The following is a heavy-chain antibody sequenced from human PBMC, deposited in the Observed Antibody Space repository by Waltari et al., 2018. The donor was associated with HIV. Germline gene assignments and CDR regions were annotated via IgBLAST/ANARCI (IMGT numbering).Heavy chain of an antibody. Sequence: QLQLQESGPGLVKPSETLSLTCPVSGASISRSSYYWCWLRQPPGKGLEWIGSMYYSGSTYYNPSLKSRVSISVATSKNQFSLKLSSVTAADTAVYYCARHRGESVSDAFDMWGQGTMVTVSS. CDR1: GASISRSSYY. CDR3: ARHRGESVSDAFDM. D-gene: IGHD2-8*01. V-gene: IGHV4-39*01. CDR2: MYYSGST. J-gene: IGHJ3*02.